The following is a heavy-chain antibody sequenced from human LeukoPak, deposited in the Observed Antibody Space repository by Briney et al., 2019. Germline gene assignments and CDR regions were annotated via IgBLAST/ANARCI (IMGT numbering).Heavy chain of an antibody. V-gene: IGHV3-33*01. D-gene: IGHD6-13*01. Sequence: PGGSLRLSCAASGFTFSSYGMHWVRQAPGKGLEWVAVIWYDGSNKYYADSVKGRFTISRDNAKNSLYLQMNSLRAEDTAVYYCAREGYSSSWYGEVDYWGQGTLVTVSS. J-gene: IGHJ4*02. CDR1: GFTFSSYG. CDR3: AREGYSSSWYGEVDY. CDR2: IWYDGSNK.